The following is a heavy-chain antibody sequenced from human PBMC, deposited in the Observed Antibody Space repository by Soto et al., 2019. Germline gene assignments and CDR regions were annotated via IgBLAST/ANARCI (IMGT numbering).Heavy chain of an antibody. D-gene: IGHD3-3*01. J-gene: IGHJ5*02. CDR1: GGSFSGYY. V-gene: IGHV4-34*01. Sequence: PSETLSLTCAVYGGSFSGYYWTWIRQPPGTGLEWIGEINHSGSTNYNPSLKSRVTISVDTSKNQFSLKLTSVTAADTAVYYCARVSDFWSGYYTGWFDPWGQGTLVTVSS. CDR2: INHSGST. CDR3: ARVSDFWSGYYTGWFDP.